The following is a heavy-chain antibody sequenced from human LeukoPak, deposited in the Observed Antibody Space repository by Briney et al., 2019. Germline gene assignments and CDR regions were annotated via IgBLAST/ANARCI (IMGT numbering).Heavy chain of an antibody. V-gene: IGHV1-69*05. CDR1: GGTFSSYA. J-gene: IGHJ4*02. CDR3: ARESVGCSSTSCYSQFDY. D-gene: IGHD2-2*01. Sequence: SVKVSCKASGGTFSSYAISWVRQAPGQGLEWMGGIIPIFGTANYAQKFRGRVTITTDESTSTAYMELSSLRSEDTAVYYCARESVGCSSTSCYSQFDYWGQGTLVTVSS. CDR2: IIPIFGTA.